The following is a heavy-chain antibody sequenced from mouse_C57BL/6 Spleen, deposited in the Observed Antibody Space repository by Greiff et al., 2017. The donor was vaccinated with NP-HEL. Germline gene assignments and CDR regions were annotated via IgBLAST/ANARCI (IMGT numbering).Heavy chain of an antibody. Sequence: VQLVESGAELVKPGASVKISCKASGYAFSSYWMNWVKQRPGKGLEWIGQIYPGDGDTNYNGKFKGKATLTADKSSSTAYMQLSSLTSEDSAVYFCARITTVVATRYFDVWGTGTTVTVSS. CDR3: ARITTVVATRYFDV. V-gene: IGHV1-80*01. D-gene: IGHD1-1*01. J-gene: IGHJ1*03. CDR2: IYPGDGDT. CDR1: GYAFSSYW.